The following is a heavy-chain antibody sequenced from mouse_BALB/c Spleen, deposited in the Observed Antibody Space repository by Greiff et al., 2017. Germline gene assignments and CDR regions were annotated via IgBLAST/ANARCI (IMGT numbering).Heavy chain of an antibody. CDR1: GYSITSDYA. CDR3: ARGNYDYGGYAMDY. J-gene: IGHJ4*01. V-gene: IGHV3-2*02. D-gene: IGHD2-4*01. Sequence: EVKLLESGPGLVKPSQSLSLTCTVTGYSITSDYAWNWIRQFPGNKLEWMGYISYSGSTSYNPSLKSRISITRDTSKNQFFLQLNSVTTEDTATYYCARGNYDYGGYAMDYWGQGTSVTVSS. CDR2: ISYSGST.